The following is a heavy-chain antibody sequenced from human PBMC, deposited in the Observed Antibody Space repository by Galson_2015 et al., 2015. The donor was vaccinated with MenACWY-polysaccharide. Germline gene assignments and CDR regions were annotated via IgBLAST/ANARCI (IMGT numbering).Heavy chain of an antibody. J-gene: IGHJ3*02. CDR3: ARDAAVTSRDHAFDI. V-gene: IGHV4-34*01. Sequence: SETLSLTCAVFGGSFSDYYWSLLRQPPGKGLEWIGEIHHSAGSNYNPSLKSRVTMSVDTSKNQLSLKLTSVTAADTAVYYCARDAAVTSRDHAFDIWGRGTKVTVSS. CDR2: IHHSAGS. CDR1: GGSFSDYY. D-gene: IGHD6-19*01.